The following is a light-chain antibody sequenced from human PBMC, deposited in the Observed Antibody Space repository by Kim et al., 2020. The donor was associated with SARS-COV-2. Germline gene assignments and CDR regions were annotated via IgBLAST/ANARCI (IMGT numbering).Light chain of an antibody. V-gene: IGKV3-15*01. CDR1: QSVRSN. CDR2: GAS. CDR3: QQYNNWPRT. J-gene: IGKJ1*01. Sequence: EIVMTQSPATLSVSPGERATLSCRASQSVRSNVVWYQQKLGQAPRLLMYGASARATGIPARFSGSGSGTEFTLTISSLQSEDFAVYYRQQYNNWPRTFGQGTKVDIK.